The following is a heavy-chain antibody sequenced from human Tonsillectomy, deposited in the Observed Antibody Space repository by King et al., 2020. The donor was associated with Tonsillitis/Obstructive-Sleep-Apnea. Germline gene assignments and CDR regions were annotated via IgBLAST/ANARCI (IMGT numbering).Heavy chain of an antibody. CDR1: GFTFSDHY. CDR3: ARSPYYDFWSGRIYYYYMDV. Sequence: VQLVESGGGLVQPGGSLRLSCAASGFTFSDHYMDWVRQAPGKGLEWVGRTRNKANSYTTEYAASVKGRFTISRDDSKNSLYLQMNSLKTEDTAVYYCARSPYYDFWSGRIYYYYMDV. J-gene: IGHJ6*03. CDR2: TRNKANSYTT. D-gene: IGHD3-3*01. V-gene: IGHV3-72*01.